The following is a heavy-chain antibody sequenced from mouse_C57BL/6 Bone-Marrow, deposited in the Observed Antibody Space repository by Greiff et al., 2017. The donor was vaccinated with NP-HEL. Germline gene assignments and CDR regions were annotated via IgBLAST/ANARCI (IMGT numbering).Heavy chain of an antibody. CDR1: GYTFTDYN. D-gene: IGHD2-2*01. J-gene: IGHJ4*01. Sequence: EVQLQQSGPELVKPGASVKIPCKASGYTFTDYNMDWVKQSHGKSLEWIGDINPNNGGTIYNQKFKGKATLTVDKSSSTAYMELRSLTSEDTAVYYCARCRRVNYAMDYWGQGTSVTVSS. V-gene: IGHV1-18*01. CDR3: ARCRRVNYAMDY. CDR2: INPNNGGT.